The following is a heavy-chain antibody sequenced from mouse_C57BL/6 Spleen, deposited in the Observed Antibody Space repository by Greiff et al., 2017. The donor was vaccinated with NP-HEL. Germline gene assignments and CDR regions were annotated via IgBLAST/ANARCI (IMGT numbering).Heavy chain of an antibody. D-gene: IGHD1-1*01. V-gene: IGHV6-3*01. CDR2: IRLKSDNYAN. CDR1: GFTFSNYW. CDR3: TPTGVATGGDY. J-gene: IGHJ2*01. Sequence: EVKLVESGGGLVQPGGSMKLSCVASGFTFSNYWMNWVRQSPEKGPEWVAQIRLKSDNYANYYAETVKGRFTISRDDSKSSVYLQMNNLRAEDTGIYYCTPTGVATGGDYWGQGTTLTVSS.